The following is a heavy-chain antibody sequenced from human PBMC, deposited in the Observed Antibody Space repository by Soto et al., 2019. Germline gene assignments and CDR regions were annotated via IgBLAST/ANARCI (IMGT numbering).Heavy chain of an antibody. CDR2: VSFDEITT. D-gene: IGHD1-26*01. Sequence: EVQLVESGGGLVQSGGSLRLSCAASGFTFSNDWMHWVRQAPGKGLVWVSRVSFDEITTNYADSVKGRFTVSRDNAKNTLFLHMNSLRVEDTAVYYCARGRRGAYYFDYWGQGTLVTVSS. V-gene: IGHV3-74*01. CDR3: ARGRRGAYYFDY. CDR1: GFTFSNDW. J-gene: IGHJ4*02.